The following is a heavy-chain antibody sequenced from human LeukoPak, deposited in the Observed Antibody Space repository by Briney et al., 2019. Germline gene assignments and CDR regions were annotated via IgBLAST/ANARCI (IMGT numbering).Heavy chain of an antibody. V-gene: IGHV3-23*01. J-gene: IGHJ5*02. D-gene: IGHD2-2*01. CDR3: AKDQGDIVVVPAAIGLDP. CDR2: ISGSGGST. CDR1: GFTFSSYA. Sequence: PGGSLRLSCAASGFTFSSYAMSWVRQAPGKGLGWVSAISGSGGSTYYADSVKGRFTISRDNSKNTLYLQMNSLRAEDTAVYYCAKDQGDIVVVPAAIGLDPWGQGTLVTVSS.